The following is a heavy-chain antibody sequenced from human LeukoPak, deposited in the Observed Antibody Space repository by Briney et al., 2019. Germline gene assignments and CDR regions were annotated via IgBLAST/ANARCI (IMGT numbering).Heavy chain of an antibody. Sequence: GGSLRLSCAASGFTVSSNYMSWVRQAPGKGLEWVSGISGRGASKYYADSVKGRFTISRDNSKNTLYLQMNSLRAEDTAVYYCAKGVVVAPDVTPFDYWGQGTLVTVSS. J-gene: IGHJ4*02. CDR2: ISGRGASK. CDR1: GFTVSSNY. D-gene: IGHD2-2*01. CDR3: AKGVVVAPDVTPFDY. V-gene: IGHV3-23*01.